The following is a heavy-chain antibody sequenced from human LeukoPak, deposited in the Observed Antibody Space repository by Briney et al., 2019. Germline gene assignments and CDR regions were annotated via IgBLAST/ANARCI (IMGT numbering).Heavy chain of an antibody. J-gene: IGHJ6*02. CDR3: ASARKGGGSWDYGMDV. V-gene: IGHV1-2*02. CDR2: INPNSGGT. D-gene: IGHD1-14*01. CDR1: GYTFTGYY. Sequence: ASVNVSCKASGYTFTGYYMHWVRQAPGQGLEWMGWINPNSGGTNYAQKFQGRVTMTRDTSISTAYMELSRLRSDDTAVYYCASARKGGGSWDYGMDVWGQGTTVTVSS.